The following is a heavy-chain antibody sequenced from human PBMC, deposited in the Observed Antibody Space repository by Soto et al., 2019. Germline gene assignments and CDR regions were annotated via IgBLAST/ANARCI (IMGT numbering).Heavy chain of an antibody. Sequence: GGSLRLSCVASGFTFGSYAMSWVRQAPGKGLERVSGISNSGGSTYYADSVKGRFTISRDNSKNTLYLQMNSLRAEDTALCCCGKDRRYYDSIGYCFGYWGQGALVTVAS. J-gene: IGHJ4*02. CDR2: ISNSGGST. D-gene: IGHD3-22*01. CDR1: GFTFGSYA. CDR3: GKDRRYYDSIGYCFGY. V-gene: IGHV3-23*01.